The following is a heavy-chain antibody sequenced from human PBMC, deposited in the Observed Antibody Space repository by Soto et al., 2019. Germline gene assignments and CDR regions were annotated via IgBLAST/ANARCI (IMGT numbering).Heavy chain of an antibody. V-gene: IGHV1-69*13. J-gene: IGHJ6*03. CDR3: ASGYSYGYDQTEDYYYYMDV. CDR2: IIPIFGTA. D-gene: IGHD5-18*01. Sequence: ASVKVSCKASGGTFSSYAISWVRQAPGRGLEWMGGIIPIFGTANYAQKFQGRVTITADESTSTAYMELSSLRSEDTAVYYCASGYSYGYDQTEDYYYYMDVWGKGTTVTVSS. CDR1: GGTFSSYA.